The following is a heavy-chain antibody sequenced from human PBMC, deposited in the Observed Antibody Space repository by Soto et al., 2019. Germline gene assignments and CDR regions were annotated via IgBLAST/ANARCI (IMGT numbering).Heavy chain of an antibody. J-gene: IGHJ6*02. V-gene: IGHV1-8*01. Sequence: ASVKVSCKGSGYTFSSYDINWLRQATGQGLEWMGWMNPNTDNTGYAQNFQGRLTVTWNTSISTAYMELSSLRSEDTAMYYCARQASTIFGVVKDYYYYYGMDVWGQGTTVTVSS. CDR1: GYTFSSYD. CDR3: ARQASTIFGVVKDYYYYYGMDV. D-gene: IGHD3-3*01. CDR2: MNPNTDNT.